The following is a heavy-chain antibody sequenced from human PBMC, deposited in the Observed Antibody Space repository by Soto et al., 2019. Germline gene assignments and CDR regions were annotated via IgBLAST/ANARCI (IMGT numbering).Heavy chain of an antibody. CDR2: IVVGSGNT. CDR1: GFTFTSSA. D-gene: IGHD3-10*01. J-gene: IGHJ5*02. Sequence: SVKVSCKASGFTFTSSAVQWVRQARGQRLEWIGWIVVGSGNTNYAQKFQERVTITRDMSTSTAYMELSSLRSEDTAVYYCAAGDMVFGQEGVPVWFDPWGQGTLVTVS. V-gene: IGHV1-58*01. CDR3: AAGDMVFGQEGVPVWFDP.